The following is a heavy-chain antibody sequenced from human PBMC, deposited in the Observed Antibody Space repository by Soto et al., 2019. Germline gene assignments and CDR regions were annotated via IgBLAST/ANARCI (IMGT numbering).Heavy chain of an antibody. CDR1: GGSISSGAYY. CDR2: IYYSGST. J-gene: IGHJ4*02. CDR3: ARVSGWNRRFFDY. D-gene: IGHD1-1*01. Sequence: PSETLSLTCTVSGGSISSGAYYCCWIRQHPGKGLEWIGYIYYSGSTYYNPSLKSRVTISVDTSKKQFSMKLSSVTAADTAVYYCARVSGWNRRFFDYWGQGTLVTVSS. V-gene: IGHV4-31*03.